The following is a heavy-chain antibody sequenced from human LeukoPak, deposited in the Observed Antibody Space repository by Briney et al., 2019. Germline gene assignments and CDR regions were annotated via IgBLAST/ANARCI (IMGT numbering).Heavy chain of an antibody. CDR2: ISSASNTI. CDR3: ARDGWFGDYNWFDP. V-gene: IGHV3-48*01. D-gene: IGHD3-10*01. CDR1: GFTFSSYS. J-gene: IGHJ5*02. Sequence: GESLRLSCAASGFTFSSYSMNWVRQAPGKGLEWVSYISSASNTIYYADSVKGRFAISRDNAKNSLNLRMNSLRVDDTAMYYCARDGWFGDYNWFDPWGQGTLVTVSS.